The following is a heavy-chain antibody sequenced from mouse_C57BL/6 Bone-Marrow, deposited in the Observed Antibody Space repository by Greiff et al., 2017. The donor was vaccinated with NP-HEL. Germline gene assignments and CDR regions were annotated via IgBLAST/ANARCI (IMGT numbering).Heavy chain of an antibody. D-gene: IGHD3-2*02. CDR1: GYAFTNYL. Sequence: VQLHQSGAELVRPGTSVKVSCKASGYAFTNYLIEWVKQRPGQGLEWIGVINPGSGGTNYNEKFKGKATLTADKSSSTAYMQLSSLTSEDSAVYYCARSGTAQATSCDYWGQGTTLTVSS. CDR3: ARSGTAQATSCDY. CDR2: INPGSGGT. V-gene: IGHV1-54*01. J-gene: IGHJ2*01.